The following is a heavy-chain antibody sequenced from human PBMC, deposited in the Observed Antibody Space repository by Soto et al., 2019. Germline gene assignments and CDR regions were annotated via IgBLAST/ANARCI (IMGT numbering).Heavy chain of an antibody. V-gene: IGHV2-5*02. CDR3: ARLVAAGITYYFDF. CDR2: SYWDDDK. J-gene: IGHJ4*02. CDR1: AFSLSTSGVG. D-gene: IGHD2-21*01. Sequence: QITLKESGPTLVKPTQTLTLTCTFSAFSLSTSGVGVGWIRQPPGKALEWLTFSYWDDDKRYSPSLKSRLTITKDTSKNQVVLTMTNMDPVDTATYYCARLVAAGITYYFDFWGQGTLVTVSS.